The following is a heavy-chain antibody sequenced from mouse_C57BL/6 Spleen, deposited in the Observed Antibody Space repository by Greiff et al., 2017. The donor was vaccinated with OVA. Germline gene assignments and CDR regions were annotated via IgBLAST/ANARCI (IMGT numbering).Heavy chain of an antibody. V-gene: IGHV1-82*01. CDR2: IYPGDGDT. J-gene: IGHJ2*01. D-gene: IGHD1-1*01. CDR1: GYAFSSSW. Sequence: VQLQESGPELVKPGASVKISCKASGYAFSSSWMNWVKQRPGKGLEWIGRIYPGDGDTNYNGKFKGKATLTADKSSSTAYMQLSSLTSEDSAVYFCARRDYYVSYYFDYWGQGTTLTVSS. CDR3: ARRDYYVSYYFDY.